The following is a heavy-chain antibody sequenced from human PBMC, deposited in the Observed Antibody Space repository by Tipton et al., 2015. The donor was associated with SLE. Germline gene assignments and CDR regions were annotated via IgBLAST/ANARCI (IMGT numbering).Heavy chain of an antibody. Sequence: GLVKPSETLSLTCAVYGGSFSGYYWSWIRQPPGKGLEWIAEINHSGSANYNPSLNSRVTISVDTSKSQVSLKLSSVTAADTAVYYCARVTRGYYGMDVWGQGTTVTVSS. V-gene: IGHV4-34*01. D-gene: IGHD1-14*01. CDR2: INHSGSA. CDR3: ARVTRGYYGMDV. J-gene: IGHJ6*02. CDR1: GGSFSGYY.